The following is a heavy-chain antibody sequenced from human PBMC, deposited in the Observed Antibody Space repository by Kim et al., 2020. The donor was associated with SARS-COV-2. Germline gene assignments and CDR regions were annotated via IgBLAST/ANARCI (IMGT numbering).Heavy chain of an antibody. CDR1: GFTFSSYS. V-gene: IGHV3-21*01. Sequence: GGSLRLSCAASGFTFSSYSMNWVRQAPGKGLEWVSSISSSSSYIYYADSVKGRFTISRDNAKNSLYLQINSLRAEDTAVYYCARDLGSDNWGGYYYSGMDAWGQGTPGTASS. D-gene: IGHD7-27*01. CDR2: ISSSSSYI. CDR3: ARDLGSDNWGGYYYSGMDA. J-gene: IGHJ6*02.